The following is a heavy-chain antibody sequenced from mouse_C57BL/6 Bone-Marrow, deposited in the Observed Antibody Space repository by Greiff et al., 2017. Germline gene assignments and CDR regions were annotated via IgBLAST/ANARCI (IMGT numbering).Heavy chain of an antibody. J-gene: IGHJ2*01. D-gene: IGHD2-5*01. CDR1: GYTFTSYG. CDR2: IYPRSGNT. Sequence: QVQLQQSGAELARPGASVKLSCKASGYTFTSYGISWVKQRTGQGLEWIGEIYPRSGNTYYNEKFKGKATLTAYKSSSTAYMELRSLTSEDSAVYFCARSVYYSNCVLFYFDYWGQGTTRTVSS. V-gene: IGHV1-81*01. CDR3: ARSVYYSNCVLFYFDY.